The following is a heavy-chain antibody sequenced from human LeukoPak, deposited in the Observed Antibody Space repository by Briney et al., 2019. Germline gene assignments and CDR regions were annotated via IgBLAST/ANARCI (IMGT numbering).Heavy chain of an antibody. D-gene: IGHD3-16*01. J-gene: IGHJ4*02. Sequence: ASVKVSCTTSGYTFTSYTMHWVRQAPGQRLEWMGWINAGNGNTKYSQEFQGRGTITRDTSATTAYMELSSLRSEDMAVYYCVRGRGVSYYFDYWGEGKLVTVSS. CDR3: VRGRGVSYYFDY. V-gene: IGHV1-3*03. CDR1: GYTFTSYT. CDR2: INAGNGNT.